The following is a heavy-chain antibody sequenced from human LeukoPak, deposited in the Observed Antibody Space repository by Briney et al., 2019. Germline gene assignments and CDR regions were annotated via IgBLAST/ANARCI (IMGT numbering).Heavy chain of an antibody. CDR3: ARYSSGYYFDY. CDR2: IKQDGSEK. D-gene: IGHD3-22*01. CDR1: EFIFSSYW. V-gene: IGHV3-7*01. Sequence: GGSLRLSCTASEFIFSSYWMSWVRQAPGKGLEWVANIKQDGSEKYYVDSVKGRFTISRDNAKNSLYLQMNSLRAEDTAVYYCARYSSGYYFDYWGQGTLVTVSS. J-gene: IGHJ4*02.